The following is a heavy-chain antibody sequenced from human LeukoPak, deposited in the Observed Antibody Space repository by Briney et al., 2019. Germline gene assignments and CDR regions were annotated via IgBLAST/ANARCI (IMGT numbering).Heavy chain of an antibody. CDR1: GGSISSSSYY. CDR3: ARGATIFGVVIIPHWFDH. V-gene: IGHV4-39*07. J-gene: IGHJ5*02. Sequence: SETLSLTCTVSGGSISSSSYYWGWIRQPPGKGLEWIVSIYYSGSTYYNPSLKSRFTISVDTSKNQFSLKLSSVTAADTAVYYCARGATIFGVVIIPHWFDHWGQGTLVTVSS. CDR2: IYYSGST. D-gene: IGHD3-3*01.